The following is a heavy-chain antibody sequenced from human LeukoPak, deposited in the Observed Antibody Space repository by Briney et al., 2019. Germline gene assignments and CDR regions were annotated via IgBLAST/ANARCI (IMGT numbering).Heavy chain of an antibody. J-gene: IGHJ4*02. CDR3: ARAYSSVASCDY. CDR1: GFTFSSYE. CDR2: ISSSGTTI. V-gene: IGHV3-48*03. Sequence: GSLRLSCVASGFTFSSYEMNWVRQAPGKGLEWVSYISSSGTTIYYADSVKGRFTISRDNAKNSLYLQMNSLRAEDTAVYYCARAYSSVASCDYWGQGTLVTVSS. D-gene: IGHD6-19*01.